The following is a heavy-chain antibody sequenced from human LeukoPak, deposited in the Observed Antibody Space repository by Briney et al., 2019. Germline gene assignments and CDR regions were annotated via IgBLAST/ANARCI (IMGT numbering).Heavy chain of an antibody. D-gene: IGHD6-6*01. V-gene: IGHV3-21*01. CDR1: GFTFNSYS. CDR3: ARGFGSSIPYSYYYYLDV. J-gene: IGHJ6*03. CDR2: ISGSRSYI. Sequence: GGSLRLSCAASGFTFNSYSMNWVRQAPGKGLEWVSSISGSRSYICYADSVKGRFTISRDNAKNSLYLQMNSLRAEDDTAVYYCARGFGSSIPYSYYYYLDVWGKGTTVTVSS.